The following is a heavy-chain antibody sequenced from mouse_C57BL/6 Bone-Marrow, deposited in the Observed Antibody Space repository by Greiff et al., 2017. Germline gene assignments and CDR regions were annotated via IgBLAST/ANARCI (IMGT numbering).Heavy chain of an antibody. CDR3: ATVVAHFDY. D-gene: IGHD1-1*01. CDR2: IYPRSGNT. Sequence: QVQLQQSGAELARPGASVKLSCKASGYTFTSYGISWVKQRTGQGLEWIGEIYPRSGNTYYNEKFKGKATLTADKSSSTAYMELRSLTSEDSAVYSCATVVAHFDYWGQGTTLTVSS. J-gene: IGHJ2*01. CDR1: GYTFTSYG. V-gene: IGHV1-81*01.